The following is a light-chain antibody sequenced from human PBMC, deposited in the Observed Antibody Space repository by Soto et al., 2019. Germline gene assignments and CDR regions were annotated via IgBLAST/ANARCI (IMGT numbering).Light chain of an antibody. J-gene: IGKJ4*01. V-gene: IGKV3-15*01. CDR1: RTVSNR. CDR3: QQYYHWPVT. CDR2: GAS. Sequence: ELLMAQSPDTLSVSPGERGTHCCWASRTVSNRLAWYQHKPGQAPRLLNSGASTGATGIPPRFRGSGSGTEFTLTADALQSEDIAIYYCQQYYHWPVTFGGGTKVDIK.